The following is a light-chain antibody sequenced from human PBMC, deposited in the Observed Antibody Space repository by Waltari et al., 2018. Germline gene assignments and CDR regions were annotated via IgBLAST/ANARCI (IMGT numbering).Light chain of an antibody. V-gene: IGLV1-40*01. Sequence: SVLTRPPPLSGAPGQRVTISCTRGPSHIGKGYDVYWYQQFPGTAPKLLIYANNNRPSGVPDLFAGSKAATSASLTITGVQAEEEADYYCQSYGTRLSGWVFGGGTKLTVL. J-gene: IGLJ3*02. CDR2: ANN. CDR3: QSYGTRLSGWV. CDR1: PSHIGKGYD.